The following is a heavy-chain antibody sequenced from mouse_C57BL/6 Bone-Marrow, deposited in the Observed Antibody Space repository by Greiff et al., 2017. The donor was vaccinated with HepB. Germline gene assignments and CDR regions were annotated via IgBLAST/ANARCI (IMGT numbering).Heavy chain of an antibody. Sequence: QVQLQQPGAELVKPGASVKLSCKASGYTFTSYWMHWVKQRPGRGLEWIGRIDPNSGGTKYNEKFKSKATLTVDKPSSTAYMQLSSLISEDSAVYYCAREGYYGSSPFAYWGQGTLVTVSA. CDR3: AREGYYGSSPFAY. D-gene: IGHD1-1*01. CDR1: GYTFTSYW. V-gene: IGHV1-72*01. J-gene: IGHJ3*01. CDR2: IDPNSGGT.